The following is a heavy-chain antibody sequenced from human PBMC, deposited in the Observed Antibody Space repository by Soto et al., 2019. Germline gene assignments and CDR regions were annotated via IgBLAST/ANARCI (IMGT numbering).Heavy chain of an antibody. V-gene: IGHV3-74*03. CDR3: VRALDYDFWSGRDAPPLDYGMDV. J-gene: IGHJ6*02. Sequence: PGGSLRPSCAASGFTFSSYWMHWVRQVPGKGLVWVSRINSDGSITTYAASVKGRFTISRDNAKNTLHLQMKSLRVEDTAVYYCVRALDYDFWSGRDAPPLDYGMDVWGQGTTVTVSS. CDR1: GFTFSSYW. CDR2: INSDGSIT. D-gene: IGHD3-3*01.